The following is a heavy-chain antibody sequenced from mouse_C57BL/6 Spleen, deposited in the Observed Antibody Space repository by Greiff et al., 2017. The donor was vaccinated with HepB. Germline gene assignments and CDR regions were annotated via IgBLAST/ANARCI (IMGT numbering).Heavy chain of an antibody. V-gene: IGHV1-81*01. CDR1: GYTFTSYG. CDR3: ARRGHYGSSYNWYFDV. J-gene: IGHJ1*03. D-gene: IGHD1-1*01. CDR2: IYPRSGNT. Sequence: QVQLKESGAELARPGASVKLSCKASGYTFTSYGISWVKQRTGQGLEWIGEIYPRSGNTYYNEKFKGKATLTADKSSSTAYMELRSLTSEDSAVYFCARRGHYGSSYNWYFDVWGTGTTVTVSS.